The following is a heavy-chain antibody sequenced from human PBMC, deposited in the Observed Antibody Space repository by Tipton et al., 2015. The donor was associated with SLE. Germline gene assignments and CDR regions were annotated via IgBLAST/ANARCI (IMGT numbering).Heavy chain of an antibody. V-gene: IGHV4-38-2*02. J-gene: IGHJ5*02. Sequence: TLSLTCTVSGYSIRSGYYWGWIRQPPGKGLEWIGHVHSSGSTFYNPSLKSRVSISMDTSKNQVSLRMTSVTAADTAVYYCATSGYDFLSWFDPWGQGTPVTVSS. CDR1: GYSIRSGYY. D-gene: IGHD5-12*01. CDR2: VHSSGST. CDR3: ATSGYDFLSWFDP.